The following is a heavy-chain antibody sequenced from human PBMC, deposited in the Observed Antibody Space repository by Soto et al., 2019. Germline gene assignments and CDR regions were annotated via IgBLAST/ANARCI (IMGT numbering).Heavy chain of an antibody. Sequence: SETLSLTCTVSGGSISSSSYYWGWIRQPPGKGLEWIGSIYYSGSTYYNPSLKSRVTISVDTSKNQFSLKLSSVTAADTAVYYCARQGSTPKEYYFDYWGQGTLVTVPQ. CDR3: ARQGSTPKEYYFDY. V-gene: IGHV4-39*01. CDR1: GGSISSSSYY. J-gene: IGHJ4*02. CDR2: IYYSGST.